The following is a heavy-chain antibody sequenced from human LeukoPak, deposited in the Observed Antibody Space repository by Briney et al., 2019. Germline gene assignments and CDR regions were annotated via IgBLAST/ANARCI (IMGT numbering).Heavy chain of an antibody. CDR3: ARDHGYAFDY. CDR1: AFTFSSYA. CDR2: INSISGEI. D-gene: IGHD5-12*01. Sequence: PGGSLRLSCAASAFTFSSYAMNWVRQAPGKGLEWVSYINSISGEIWYADSVKGRFTISRDDAKNSLYLQMNSLRDEDTAVYYCARDHGYAFDYWGQGTLVTVSS. V-gene: IGHV3-48*02. J-gene: IGHJ4*02.